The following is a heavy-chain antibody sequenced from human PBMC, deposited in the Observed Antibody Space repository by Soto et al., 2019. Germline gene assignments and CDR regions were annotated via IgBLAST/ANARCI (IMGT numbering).Heavy chain of an antibody. CDR2: IKQDGSEK. D-gene: IGHD6-13*01. CDR1: GFTFSSYW. CDR3: ARDRGSSWYEAFDI. J-gene: IGHJ3*02. Sequence: GGSLRLSCAASGFTFSSYWMSWVRQAPGKGLEWVANIKQDGSEKYYVDSVKGRFTISRDNAKNSLYLQMNSLRAEDTAVYYCARDRGSSWYEAFDIWGQGTMVTVSS. V-gene: IGHV3-7*03.